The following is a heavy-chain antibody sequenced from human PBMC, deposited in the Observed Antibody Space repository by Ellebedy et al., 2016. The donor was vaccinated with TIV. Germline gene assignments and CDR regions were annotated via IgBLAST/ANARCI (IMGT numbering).Heavy chain of an antibody. J-gene: IGHJ6*02. CDR1: GGSISSGGHY. Sequence: SETLSLXXAVSGGSISSGGHYWSWIRQLPGKGLEWIGYIYYSGSTYYNPSLKSRVTISVDTSKNQFSLRLSSVTAADTAVYYCARSLPHAMDVWGQGTTVTVSS. CDR2: IYYSGST. V-gene: IGHV4-31*11. CDR3: ARSLPHAMDV.